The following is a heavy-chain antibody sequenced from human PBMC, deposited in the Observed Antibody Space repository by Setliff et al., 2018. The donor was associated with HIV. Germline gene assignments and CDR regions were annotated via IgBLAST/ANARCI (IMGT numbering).Heavy chain of an antibody. CDR1: GFTFNSYA. V-gene: IGHV3-30*04. J-gene: IGHJ4*02. CDR2: ISYDGNNK. D-gene: IGHD3-3*01. CDR3: ARGGFGVVIIERLGVDY. Sequence: SLRLSCAASGFTFNSYAMHWVRQAPGRGLQWVSVISYDGNNKKYADSVKGRFTISRDNSKNTLYLQMNSLRAEDTAVYYCARGGFGVVIIERLGVDYWGQGTKVTVPQ.